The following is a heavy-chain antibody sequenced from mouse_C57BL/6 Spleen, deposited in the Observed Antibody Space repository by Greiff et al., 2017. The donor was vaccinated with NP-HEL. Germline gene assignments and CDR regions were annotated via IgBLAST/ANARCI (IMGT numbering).Heavy chain of an antibody. J-gene: IGHJ3*01. CDR2: INPNNGGT. V-gene: IGHV1-22*01. D-gene: IGHD1-1*01. CDR3: ARRITTGPFAY. Sequence: EVQLQESGPELVKPGASVKMSCKASGYTFTDYNMHWVKQSHGKSLEWIGYINPNNGGTSYNQKFKGKATLTVNKSSSTAYMELRSLTSEDAAVYYCARRITTGPFAYWGQGTLVTVSA. CDR1: GYTFTDYN.